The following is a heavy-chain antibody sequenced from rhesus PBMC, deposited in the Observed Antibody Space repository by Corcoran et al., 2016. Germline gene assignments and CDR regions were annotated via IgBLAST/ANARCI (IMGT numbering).Heavy chain of an antibody. CDR1: GGSLSCSHW. CDR2: IYGSGGST. V-gene: IGHV4-93*01. CDR3: ARDRNNWNYARFDY. J-gene: IGHJ4*01. Sequence: QVQLQASGPAVVKPSATLSLTCAVSGGSLSCSHWWSWIRQSPGRGLEWSGGIYGSGGSTEYKPSLKSRGTRSKDTSKNQFSLKLSSVTAADTAVYYCARDRNNWNYARFDYWGQGVLVTVSS. D-gene: IGHD1-26*01.